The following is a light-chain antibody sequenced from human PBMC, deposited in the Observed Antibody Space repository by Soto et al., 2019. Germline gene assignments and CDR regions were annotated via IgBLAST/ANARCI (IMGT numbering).Light chain of an antibody. CDR3: QQSYSTPWT. CDR1: QSISSY. CDR2: AAS. V-gene: IGKV1-39*01. Sequence: DIQMTQSPSSLSASVGDRVTITCRASQSISSYLNWYQQKPGKAPKLLIYAASSLQSGVPSRFSGSGSGTDFTLNISSLQPEDFATYYCQQSYSTPWTFGKGTKVEIK. J-gene: IGKJ1*01.